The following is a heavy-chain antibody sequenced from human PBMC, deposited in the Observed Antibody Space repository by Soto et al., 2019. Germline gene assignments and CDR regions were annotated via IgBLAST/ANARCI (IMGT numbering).Heavy chain of an antibody. J-gene: IGHJ4*02. CDR3: ARDTRDGRYFEY. V-gene: IGHV4-30-2*01. CDR1: GDSISSGGYS. Sequence: SETLSLTCAVSGDSISSGGYSWTWIRQPPGKGLEWIGHIYQSGSTLYNPSLESRVAISVGKSKNLFSLDLSSVTAADTAVYYCARDTRDGRYFEYWGQGILVTVS. CDR2: IYQSGST.